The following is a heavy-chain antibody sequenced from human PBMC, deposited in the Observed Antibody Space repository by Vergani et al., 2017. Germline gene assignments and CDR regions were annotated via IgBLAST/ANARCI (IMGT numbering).Heavy chain of an antibody. CDR2: ISYDGSNK. CDR1: RFTFSSYA. CDR3: ARSDSSRYYYYMDV. J-gene: IGHJ6*03. V-gene: IGHV3-30-3*01. D-gene: IGHD4-11*01. Sequence: QVQLVESGGGVVQPGRSLRLSCAASRFTFSSYAMHWVRQAPGKGLEWVAVISYDGSNKYYADSVKGRFTISRDNSKNTLYLQMNSLRAEDTAVYYCARSDSSRYYYYMDVWGKGTTVTFSS.